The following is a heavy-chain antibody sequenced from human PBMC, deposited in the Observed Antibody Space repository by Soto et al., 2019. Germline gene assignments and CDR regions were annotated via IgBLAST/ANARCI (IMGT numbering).Heavy chain of an antibody. V-gene: IGHV4-34*01. CDR3: ARVAPRCCRVCRCYCGSDY. J-gene: IGHJ4*02. D-gene: IGHD2-15*01. Sequence: SEALSRSNADYGGSFSGSYWSWIRQPPGKGLEWIGEINHSGSTNYNPSLKSRVTISVDTSKNQFSLKLSSVTAADTAVYYCARVAPRCCRVCRCYCGSDYLHQGPLVSVS. CDR2: INHSGST. CDR1: GGSFSGSY.